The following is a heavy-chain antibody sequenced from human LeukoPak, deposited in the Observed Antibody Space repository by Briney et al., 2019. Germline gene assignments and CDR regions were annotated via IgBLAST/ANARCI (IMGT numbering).Heavy chain of an antibody. Sequence: ASVKVSCKASGYTFTSYGISWVQQAPGQGLEWMGWISAYNGNTNYAQKLQGRVTMTTDTSTSTAYMELRSLRSDDTAVYYCARDFITIFGVDSFDYWGQGTLVTVSS. CDR3: ARDFITIFGVDSFDY. D-gene: IGHD3-3*01. CDR1: GYTFTSYG. J-gene: IGHJ4*02. CDR2: ISAYNGNT. V-gene: IGHV1-18*01.